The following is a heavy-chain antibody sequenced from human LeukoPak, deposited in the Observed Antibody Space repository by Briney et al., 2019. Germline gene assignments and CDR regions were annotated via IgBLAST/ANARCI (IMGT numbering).Heavy chain of an antibody. CDR2: IYYSGNT. V-gene: IGHV4-59*01. D-gene: IGHD5-12*01. Sequence: PSETLSLTCTVSGGSISSYFWIWIRQPPGKGLEWIGYIYYSGNTNSNPSLKSRVTISLDTSKNQFSLKLSSVTAADTAVYYCAKYSGYDYPDYWGQGTLVTVSS. CDR3: AKYSGYDYPDY. CDR1: GGSISSYF. J-gene: IGHJ4*02.